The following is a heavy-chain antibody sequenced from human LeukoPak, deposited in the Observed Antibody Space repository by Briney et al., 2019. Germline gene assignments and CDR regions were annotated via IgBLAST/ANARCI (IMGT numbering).Heavy chain of an antibody. CDR3: TRKGLPDY. Sequence: GGSLRLSCAASGFTFSSYAMSWVRQAPGKGLEWVSAISGSGGSTYYADSVKGRFTISRDNAKNSLYLQMNSLRAEDTALYYCTRKGLPDYWGQGTLVTVSS. J-gene: IGHJ4*02. CDR1: GFTFSSYA. CDR2: ISGSGGST. V-gene: IGHV3-23*01.